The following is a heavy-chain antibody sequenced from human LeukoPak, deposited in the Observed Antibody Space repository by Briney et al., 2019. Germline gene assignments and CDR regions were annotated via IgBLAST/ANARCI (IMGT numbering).Heavy chain of an antibody. D-gene: IGHD3-22*01. CDR3: ARVGYYYHY. V-gene: IGHV3-7*01. J-gene: IGHJ4*02. Sequence: GGSLRLSCAASGFTFSIYWMSCVRQAPGKGLEWVATIKQEGSEKDFVDSVKGRLTISRDNAKNSLYLQMNSLRAEDTALYYCARVGYYYHYWGQGTLVTVSS. CDR2: IKQEGSEK. CDR1: GFTFSIYW.